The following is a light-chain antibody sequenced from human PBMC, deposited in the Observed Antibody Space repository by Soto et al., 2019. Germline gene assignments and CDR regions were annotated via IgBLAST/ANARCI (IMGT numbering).Light chain of an antibody. CDR1: QSVSSSY. CDR2: GGS. CDR3: QQYSSSRT. Sequence: EIVLTQSPGTLSLSPGERATLSCRASQSVSSSYLAWYQQKPGQAPRLLIYGGSGRATGIPVRFSGSGSETDFTLTITRLEPEDFAVYYCQQYSSSRTFGQGTKVDNK. J-gene: IGKJ1*01. V-gene: IGKV3-20*01.